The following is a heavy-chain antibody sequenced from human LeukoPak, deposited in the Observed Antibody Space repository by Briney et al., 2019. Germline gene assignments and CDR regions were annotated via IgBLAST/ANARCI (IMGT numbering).Heavy chain of an antibody. V-gene: IGHV3-23*01. J-gene: IGHJ3*02. D-gene: IGHD3-9*01. Sequence: GGSLRLSCAASGFTFSSYAMSWVRQAPGKGLEWVSAISGSGGSTYYADSVKGRFTISRDNSKNTLYLQMNSLRAEDTAVYYCAKFYDILTGYFFRDRLDAFDIWGQGTMVTVSS. CDR2: ISGSGGST. CDR3: AKFYDILTGYFFRDRLDAFDI. CDR1: GFTFSSYA.